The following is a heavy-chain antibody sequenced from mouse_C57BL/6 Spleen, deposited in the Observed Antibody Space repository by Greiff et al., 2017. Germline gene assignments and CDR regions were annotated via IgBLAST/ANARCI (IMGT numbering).Heavy chain of an antibody. D-gene: IGHD1-1*01. V-gene: IGHV1-81*01. CDR3: ARWGYGSSSFAY. J-gene: IGHJ3*01. Sequence: QVQLQQSGAELARPGASVKLSCKASGYTFTSYGISWVKQSTGQGLEWIGEIYPRSGNTYYNEKFKGKATLTADKSSSTAYMELRSLTSEDSAVYFCARWGYGSSSFAYWGQGTLVTVSA. CDR2: IYPRSGNT. CDR1: GYTFTSYG.